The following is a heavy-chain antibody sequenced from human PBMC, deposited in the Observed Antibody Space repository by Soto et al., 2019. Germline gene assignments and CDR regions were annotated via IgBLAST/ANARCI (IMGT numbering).Heavy chain of an antibody. CDR3: ANAAGGYCSSTSCYSPKKDAFDI. Sequence: PGGSLRLSCAASGFTFSSYAMSWVRQAPGKGLEWVSAISGSGGSTYYADSVKGRFTISRDNSKNTLYLQMNSLRAEDTAVYYCANAAGGYCSSTSCYSPKKDAFDIWGQGTMVTVSS. V-gene: IGHV3-23*01. D-gene: IGHD2-2*02. J-gene: IGHJ3*02. CDR1: GFTFSSYA. CDR2: ISGSGGST.